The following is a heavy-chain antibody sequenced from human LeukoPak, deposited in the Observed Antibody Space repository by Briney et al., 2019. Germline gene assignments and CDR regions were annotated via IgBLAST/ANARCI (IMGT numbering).Heavy chain of an antibody. CDR2: IKQDGSEK. Sequence: GGSLKLSCAASGFTFSSYWMSWVRQAPGKGLEWVANIKQDGSEKYYVDSVKGRFTISRDNAKNSLYLQMNSLRAEDTAVYYCARAKGSYYYGMDVWGQGTTVTVSS. J-gene: IGHJ6*02. CDR1: GFTFSSYW. CDR3: ARAKGSYYYGMDV. V-gene: IGHV3-7*01.